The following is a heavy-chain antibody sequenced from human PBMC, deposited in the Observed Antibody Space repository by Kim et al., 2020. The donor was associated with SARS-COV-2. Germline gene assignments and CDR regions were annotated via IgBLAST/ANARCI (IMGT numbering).Heavy chain of an antibody. J-gene: IGHJ4*02. CDR1: GGSISSYY. V-gene: IGHV4-59*01. CDR2: IYYSGST. Sequence: SETLSLTCTVSGGSISSYYWSWIRQPPGKGLEWIGYIYYSGSTNYNPSLKSRVTISVDTSKNQFSLKLSSVIAADTAVYYCAGARYGGLFDYWGQGTLVTVSS. CDR3: AGARYGGLFDY. D-gene: IGHD4-17*01.